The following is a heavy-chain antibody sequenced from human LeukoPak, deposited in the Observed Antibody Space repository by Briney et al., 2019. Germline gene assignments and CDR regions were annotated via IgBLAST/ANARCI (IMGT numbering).Heavy chain of an antibody. Sequence: SVKVSCKASGGTFSSYAISWVRQAPGQGLEWMGGIIPIFGTANYAQKFQGRVTITADKSTSTAYMELSSLRSEDTAVYYCARDQIAAAGTYYYYYYMDVWGKGTTVTISS. V-gene: IGHV1-69*06. J-gene: IGHJ6*03. CDR3: ARDQIAAAGTYYYYYYMDV. D-gene: IGHD6-13*01. CDR2: IIPIFGTA. CDR1: GGTFSSYA.